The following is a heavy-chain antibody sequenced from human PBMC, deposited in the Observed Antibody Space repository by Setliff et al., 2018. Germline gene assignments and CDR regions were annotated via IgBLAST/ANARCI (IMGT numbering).Heavy chain of an antibody. CDR1: GFPFSIYS. CDR2: ISDSSFHI. CDR3: ARSGGIGNYNWDV. J-gene: IGHJ6*03. D-gene: IGHD3-16*01. V-gene: IGHV3-21*01. Sequence: ESLKISCAASGFPFSIYSMHWVRQAPGKGLEWVSSISDSSFHIYYRDSVKGRFTISRDNARNSLYLQMNSLRADDTAVYYCARSGGIGNYNWDVWGKGTTVTVSS.